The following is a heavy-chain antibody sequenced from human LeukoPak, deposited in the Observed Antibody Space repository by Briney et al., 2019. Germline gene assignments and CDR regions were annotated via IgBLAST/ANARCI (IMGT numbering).Heavy chain of an antibody. CDR3: AREGQQQLESGKGYYNWLDP. J-gene: IGHJ5*02. Sequence: PGGSLRLSCAASGFTFTTYGMHWVRQAPGKGLEWVAFIRYDGSKIYDADSVKGRLTISRDNSKNTLYLQMNSLGVEDTAIYYCAREGQQQLESGKGYYNWLDPWGQGTLVTVSA. V-gene: IGHV3-30*02. CDR2: IRYDGSKI. D-gene: IGHD2-15*01. CDR1: GFTFTTYG.